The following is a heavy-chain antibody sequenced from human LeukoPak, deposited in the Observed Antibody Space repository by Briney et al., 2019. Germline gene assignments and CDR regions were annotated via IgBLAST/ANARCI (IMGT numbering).Heavy chain of an antibody. CDR3: ARLKIDGTHFDY. D-gene: IGHD3-9*01. J-gene: IGHJ4*02. CDR1: GVTGSNNY. V-gene: IGHV3-53*01. CDR2: IYVGGSA. Sequence: GGSLRLSCAASGVTGSNNYISWVPQTPGKGLEWVSVIYVGGSAYYADSVKGRFTISGDSSKNTLYLQMNSLRAEDTAVYYCARLKIDGTHFDYWGQGTLVTISS.